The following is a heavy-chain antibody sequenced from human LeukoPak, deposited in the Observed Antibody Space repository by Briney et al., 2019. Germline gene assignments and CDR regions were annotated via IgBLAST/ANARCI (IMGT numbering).Heavy chain of an antibody. Sequence: GGSLRLSCVASGFNFNSYEMIWVHQAPGKGLERASSISSSSSTIYYEDSVRGRFTISRDNAKNSLYLQMNSLRAEDTAVYYCAKGKGAYCDGDCSGRILENWGQGSLVTVST. J-gene: IGHJ4*02. CDR1: GFNFNSYE. V-gene: IGHV3-48*01. CDR3: AKGKGAYCDGDCSGRILEN. D-gene: IGHD2-21*02. CDR2: ISSSSSTI.